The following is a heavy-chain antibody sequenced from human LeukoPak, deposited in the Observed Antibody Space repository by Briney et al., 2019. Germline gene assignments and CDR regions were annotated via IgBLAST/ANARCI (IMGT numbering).Heavy chain of an antibody. Sequence: GESLKISCKGSGYSFNSHWIGWVRQMLGKGLEWMGIFHPGDSESRYSPSFQGQVTMSADQTITTAYLQWNSLKASDTAMYFCARTIAFYYDSSSYMDFWGQGTLVTVSS. CDR1: GYSFNSHW. CDR3: ARTIAFYYDSSSYMDF. CDR2: FHPGDSES. D-gene: IGHD3-22*01. J-gene: IGHJ4*02. V-gene: IGHV5-51*01.